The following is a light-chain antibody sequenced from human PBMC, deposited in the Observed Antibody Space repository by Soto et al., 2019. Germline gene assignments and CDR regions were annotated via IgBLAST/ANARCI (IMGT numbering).Light chain of an antibody. J-gene: IGKJ2*03. CDR1: QSVSSSY. V-gene: IGKV3-20*01. CDR3: QQYGASPLYS. Sequence: PGERATVSCRASQSVSSSYLAWYQQKPGQAPRLLIYGASSRATGIPDRFSGSGPGTDFTLSISRLEPEDFAVYYCQQYGASPLYSFGQGTKLEIK. CDR2: GAS.